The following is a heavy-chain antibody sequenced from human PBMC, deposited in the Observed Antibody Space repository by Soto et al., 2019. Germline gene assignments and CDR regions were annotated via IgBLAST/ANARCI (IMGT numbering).Heavy chain of an antibody. D-gene: IGHD1-26*01. V-gene: IGHV6-1*01. CDR3: ARALSASSACFYF. CDR2: TYYRSKWYN. J-gene: IGHJ4*02. Sequence: SQTLSLTCAISGDSVSSNSAAWNWIRQSPSRGLEWLGRTYYRSKWYNDYTVSVKSRIIINPDTSTNQFSLQLNSVTPEDTAVYYCARALSASSACFYFWGQGTLVTVSS. CDR1: GDSVSSNSAA.